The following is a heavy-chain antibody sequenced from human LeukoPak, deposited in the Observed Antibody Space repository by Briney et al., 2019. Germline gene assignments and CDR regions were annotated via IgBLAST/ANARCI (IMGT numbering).Heavy chain of an antibody. J-gene: IGHJ6*03. Sequence: GGSLRLSCAASGFTFSSYWMSWVRQAPGKGLEWVANIKQDGSEKYYVDSVKGRFTISRDNSKNTLYLEINSLRAEDTAVYFCAKDFRYCAPTYCADYYYYFMDVWGKGTTVTVSS. D-gene: IGHD2-15*01. CDR2: IKQDGSEK. CDR3: AKDFRYCAPTYCADYYYYFMDV. V-gene: IGHV3-7*01. CDR1: GFTFSSYW.